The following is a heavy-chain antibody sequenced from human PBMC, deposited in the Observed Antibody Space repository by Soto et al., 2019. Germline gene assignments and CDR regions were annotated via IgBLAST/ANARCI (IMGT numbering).Heavy chain of an antibody. CDR1: GGTFSSYA. CDR2: IIPIFGTA. J-gene: IGHJ4*02. CDR3: ARASDMRPYHFAY. Sequence: SSVKVSCKASGGTFSSYAISWVRQAPGQGLEWMGGIIPIFGTANYAQKFQGRVTITADKSTSTAYMELGSLRSEDTAGYYFARASDMRPYHFAYSGQGTLVLVSA. V-gene: IGHV1-69*06. D-gene: IGHD3-9*01.